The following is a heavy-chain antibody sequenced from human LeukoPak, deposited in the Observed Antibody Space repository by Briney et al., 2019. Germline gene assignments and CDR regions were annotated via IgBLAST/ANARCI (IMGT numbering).Heavy chain of an antibody. CDR3: ARRSDRSAHFDY. D-gene: IGHD3-22*01. CDR1: GYSFTNYR. CDR2: IYPDDSDT. Sequence: GESLKISCEGSGYSFTNYRIGWVRKMPGKGLEWMGIIYPDDSDTTYSPSFQGQVTISVDKSTSTAYLRWSSLKASDSAMYYCARRSDRSAHFDYWGRGTLVTVSS. J-gene: IGHJ4*02. V-gene: IGHV5-51*01.